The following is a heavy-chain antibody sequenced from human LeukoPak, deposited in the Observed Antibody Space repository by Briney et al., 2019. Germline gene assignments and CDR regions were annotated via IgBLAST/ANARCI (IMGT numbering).Heavy chain of an antibody. CDR3: AKVWAVAAVEN. CDR2: IYTGETT. Sequence: PGGSLRLSRAVSGFTFRRKYMSRVRQAPEKGLEWVSVIYTGETTYYADSVKGRFTISRDNSKNTLYLQMDGLRVEDTAVYYCAKVWAVAAVENWGQGTLVTVSS. V-gene: IGHV3-66*01. CDR1: GFTFRRKY. D-gene: IGHD6-19*01. J-gene: IGHJ4*02.